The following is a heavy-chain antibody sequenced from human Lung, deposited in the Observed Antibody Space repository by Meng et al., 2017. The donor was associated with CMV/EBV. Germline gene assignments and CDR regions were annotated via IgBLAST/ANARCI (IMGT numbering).Heavy chain of an antibody. J-gene: IGHJ5*02. CDR3: TREPYYYDSSGYYYGFDP. CDR1: GFPFGASA. Sequence: GGPLRLSCTAPGFPFGASAMSWVPQAPGKGLEWVGFIRSKANGGPTEYAASVKGRFTISRDDSKSIAYLQMNSLKTEDTAMYYCTREPYYYDSSGYYYGFDPWGQGTXVTVYS. V-gene: IGHV3-49*04. CDR2: IRSKANGGPT. D-gene: IGHD3-22*01.